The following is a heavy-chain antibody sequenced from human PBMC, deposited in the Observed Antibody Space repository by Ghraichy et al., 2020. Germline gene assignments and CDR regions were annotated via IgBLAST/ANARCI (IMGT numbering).Heavy chain of an antibody. CDR2: ISGSGGST. Sequence: GGSLRLSCAASGLTFSTYAMSWVRQAPGKGLEWVSSISGSGGSTYYADSVRGRFTISRDNSKNTLYVQLNSLRAEDTAVYYCANGGDGHNPHDYWGQGTLVTVSS. J-gene: IGHJ4*02. V-gene: IGHV3-23*01. CDR1: GLTFSTYA. D-gene: IGHD5-24*01. CDR3: ANGGDGHNPHDY.